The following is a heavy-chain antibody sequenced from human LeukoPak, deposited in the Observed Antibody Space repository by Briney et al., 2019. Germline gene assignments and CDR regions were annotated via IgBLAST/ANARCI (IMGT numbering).Heavy chain of an antibody. Sequence: ASETLSLTCTVSGDSINSGTSYWSWIRQPAGKGLEWVGRIYTTGSTNYNPSLKSRVTISIDMSKNQFSLRLDSVTAADTAVYFCVRDRGYGGNSGPFDYWGQGTLVTVSS. CDR2: IYTTGST. CDR3: VRDRGYGGNSGPFDY. D-gene: IGHD4-23*01. V-gene: IGHV4-61*02. CDR1: GDSINSGTSY. J-gene: IGHJ4*02.